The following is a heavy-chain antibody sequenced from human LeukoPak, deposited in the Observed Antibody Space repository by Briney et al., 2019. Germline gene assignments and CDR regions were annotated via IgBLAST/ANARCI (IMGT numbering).Heavy chain of an antibody. Sequence: SETLSLTCSVSGGSISSYYWSWIRQPPGKGLEWIGFIYYSGSTNSNPSLKGRVTISVDTSKNQFSLNLSSVTAADTAVYYCARSPYVPLQLDYWGQGNLVTVSS. CDR2: IYYSGST. CDR3: ARSPYVPLQLDY. V-gene: IGHV4-59*01. J-gene: IGHJ4*02. D-gene: IGHD3-16*01. CDR1: GGSISSYY.